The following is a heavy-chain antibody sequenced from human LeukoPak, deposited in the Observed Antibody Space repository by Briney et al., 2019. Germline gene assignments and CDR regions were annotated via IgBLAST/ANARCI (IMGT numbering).Heavy chain of an antibody. J-gene: IGHJ6*02. CDR2: INPNSGGT. CDR1: GYTFTGYY. V-gene: IGHV1-2*02. D-gene: IGHD3-3*01. Sequence: GASVKVSCKASGYTFTGYYMHWVRQAPGQGLEWMGWINPNSGGTSYAQKFQGRVTMTRDTSISTAYMELSRLRSDDTAVYYCAGVTYYDFWSGYYTGIEASYYGMDVWGQGTTVTVSS. CDR3: AGVTYYDFWSGYYTGIEASYYGMDV.